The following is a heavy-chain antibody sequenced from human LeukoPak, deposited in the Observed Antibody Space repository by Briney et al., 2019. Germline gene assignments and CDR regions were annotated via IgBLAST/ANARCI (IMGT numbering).Heavy chain of an antibody. CDR3: ARDFDYDFWSGYSVTPSMGYFDY. D-gene: IGHD3-3*01. Sequence: GGSLRLSCAASGFSFSGYAMNWVRQAPGKGLEWVSYISSSSSTIYYADSVKGRFTISRDNAKNSLYLQMNSLRAEDTAVYYCARDFDYDFWSGYSVTPSMGYFDYWGQGTLVTVSS. V-gene: IGHV3-48*01. CDR2: ISSSSSTI. CDR1: GFSFSGYA. J-gene: IGHJ4*02.